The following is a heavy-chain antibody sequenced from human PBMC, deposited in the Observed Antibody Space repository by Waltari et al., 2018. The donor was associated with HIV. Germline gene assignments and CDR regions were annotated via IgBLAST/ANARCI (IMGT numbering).Heavy chain of an antibody. CDR3: AKDAVKQWLVKFYSYYYYGMDV. Sequence: EVQLLESGGGLVQPGGSLRLSCAASGFTFSSYAMSWVRQAPGKGLEWVSAISGSGGSTYYADSVKGRFTISRDNSKNTLYLQMNSLRAEDTAVYYCAKDAVKQWLVKFYSYYYYGMDVWGQGTTVTVSS. J-gene: IGHJ6*02. CDR2: ISGSGGST. V-gene: IGHV3-23*01. D-gene: IGHD6-19*01. CDR1: GFTFSSYA.